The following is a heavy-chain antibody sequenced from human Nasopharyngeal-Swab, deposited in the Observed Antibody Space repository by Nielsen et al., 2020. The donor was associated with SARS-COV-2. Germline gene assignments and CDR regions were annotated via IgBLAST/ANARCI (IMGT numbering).Heavy chain of an antibody. CDR3: ATLPFIAAAVTDYYYGMDV. D-gene: IGHD6-13*01. CDR2: ISWNSGSI. Sequence: SLKISCAASGFTCDDYDMHWVRQAPGKGLEWVSGISWNSGSIGYADSVKGRFTISRDNAKNSLYLQMNSLRAEDTALYYCATLPFIAAAVTDYYYGMDVWGQGTTVTVSS. V-gene: IGHV3-9*01. J-gene: IGHJ6*02. CDR1: GFTCDDYD.